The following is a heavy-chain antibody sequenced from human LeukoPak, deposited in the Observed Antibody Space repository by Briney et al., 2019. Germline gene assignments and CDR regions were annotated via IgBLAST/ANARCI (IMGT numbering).Heavy chain of an antibody. CDR1: GGSISSYY. CDR3: ARKRITMVRGTRGVVDY. Sequence: SETLSLTCTVSGGSISSYYWSWIRQPPGKGLEWIGYIYYTGSTNYNPSLKSRVTISVDMSKNQFSLKLSSVTAADTAVYYCARKRITMVRGTRGVVDYWGQGTLVTVSS. J-gene: IGHJ4*02. V-gene: IGHV4-59*12. CDR2: IYYTGST. D-gene: IGHD3-10*01.